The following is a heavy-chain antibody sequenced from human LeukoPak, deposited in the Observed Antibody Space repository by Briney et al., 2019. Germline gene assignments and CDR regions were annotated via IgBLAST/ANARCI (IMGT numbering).Heavy chain of an antibody. J-gene: IGHJ4*02. V-gene: IGHV3-30*18. CDR3: AKRGVMRWLKKMPPDY. D-gene: IGHD5-24*01. CDR2: ISYDGSNK. CDR1: GFTFSSYG. Sequence: PGGSLRLSCAASGFTFSSYGMHWVRQAPGKGLEWVAVISYDGSNKYYADSVKGRFTISRDNSKNTLYLQMNSLRAEDTAVFYCAKRGVMRWLKKMPPDYWGQGTLITVSS.